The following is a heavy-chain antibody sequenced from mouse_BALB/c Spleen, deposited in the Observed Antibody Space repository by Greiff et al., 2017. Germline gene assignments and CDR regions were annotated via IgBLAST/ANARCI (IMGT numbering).Heavy chain of an antibody. J-gene: IGHJ1*01. V-gene: IGHV1-14*01. CDR3: ARPLGYFDV. CDR1: GYTFTSYV. Sequence: EVKLVESGPELVKPGASVKMSCKASGYTFTSYVMHWVKQKPGQGLEWIGYINPYNDGTKYNEKFKGKATLTSDKSSSTAYMELSSLTSEDSAVYYCARPLGYFDVWGAGTTVTVSS. CDR2: INPYNDGT.